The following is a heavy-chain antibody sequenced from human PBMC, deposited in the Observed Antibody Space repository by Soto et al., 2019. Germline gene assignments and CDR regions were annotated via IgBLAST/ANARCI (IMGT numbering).Heavy chain of an antibody. V-gene: IGHV4-31*03. CDR3: ARQTADNRLFKVRGGGWLDP. D-gene: IGHD3-10*01. CDR1: GGSISSGGYY. CDR2: IYYSGST. J-gene: IGHJ5*02. Sequence: PSETVSLTCTVSGGSISSGGYYWSWILHHPGKGLEWIGYIYYSGSTYYNPSLKSRVTISVDTSKNQFSLKLSSVTAADTAVYYCARQTADNRLFKVRGGGWLDPWGQGTLVTVSS.